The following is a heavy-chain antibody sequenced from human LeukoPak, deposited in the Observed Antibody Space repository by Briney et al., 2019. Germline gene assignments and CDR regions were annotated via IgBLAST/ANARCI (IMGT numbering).Heavy chain of an antibody. Sequence: SETLSLTCTVSAGSISSNYWGWNRQPPGKGLEWIGYIYYSGSTNYNPSLKSRVTISVDTSKNQFSLKLSSVTAADTAVYYCARGTNYDSSGYGYFDYWGQGTLVTVSS. D-gene: IGHD3-22*01. CDR1: AGSISSNY. V-gene: IGHV4-59*01. CDR2: IYYSGST. CDR3: ARGTNYDSSGYGYFDY. J-gene: IGHJ4*02.